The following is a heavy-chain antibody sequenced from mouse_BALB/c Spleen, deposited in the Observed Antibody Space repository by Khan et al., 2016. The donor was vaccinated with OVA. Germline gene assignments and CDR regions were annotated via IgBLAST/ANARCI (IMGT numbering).Heavy chain of an antibody. Sequence: QVQLKQSGAELARPGASVKMSCKASGYTFTSYTIHWIKKRPGQGLEWIGYINPSNGYTNYNQKFKDKATLTTDKSSTTAYLQLSSLTSDDSAVYTCVSDGANNSNDGWVAYWGQGTLVTVSA. D-gene: IGHD2-12*01. V-gene: IGHV1-4*01. J-gene: IGHJ3*01. CDR3: VSDGANNSNDGWVAY. CDR2: INPSNGYT. CDR1: GYTFTSYT.